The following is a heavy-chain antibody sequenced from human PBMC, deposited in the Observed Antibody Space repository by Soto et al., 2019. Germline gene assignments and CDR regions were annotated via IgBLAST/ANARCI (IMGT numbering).Heavy chain of an antibody. Sequence: LRRSCAASGFTFSDYYMSWIRQAPGKGLEWVSYISSSGSTIYYADSVKGRFTISRDNAKNSLYLQMNSLRAEDTAVYYCARDTDYYDSSGYYARWGYWGPGILVTVS. J-gene: IGHJ4*02. V-gene: IGHV3-11*01. CDR1: GFTFSDYY. CDR2: ISSSGSTI. D-gene: IGHD3-22*01. CDR3: ARDTDYYDSSGYYARWGY.